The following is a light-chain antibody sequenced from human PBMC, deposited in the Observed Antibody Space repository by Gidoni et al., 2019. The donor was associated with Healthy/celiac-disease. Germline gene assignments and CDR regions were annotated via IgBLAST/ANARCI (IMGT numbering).Light chain of an antibody. Sequence: DIVMTQSPDSLAVSLGERATINCKSSQSVLYSSNNKNYLAWYQQKPGQPPKLLIYWASTRESGVPDRFNGSGSGTDFTLTISSLQAEDVAVYYCQQYYSTSGYTFGQXTKLEIK. V-gene: IGKV4-1*01. J-gene: IGKJ2*01. CDR2: WAS. CDR1: QSVLYSSNNKNY. CDR3: QQYYSTSGYT.